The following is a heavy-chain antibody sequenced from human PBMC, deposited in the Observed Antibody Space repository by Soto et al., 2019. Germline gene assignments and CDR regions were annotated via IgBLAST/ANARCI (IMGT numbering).Heavy chain of an antibody. J-gene: IGHJ6*02. V-gene: IGHV3-30*18. CDR2: ISYDGSNK. CDR3: AKDMVVVPAAIDYYYGLYV. CDR1: GFTFSSYG. D-gene: IGHD2-2*01. Sequence: WGSLRLSFAASGFTFSSYGMHWVRQAPGKGLEWEAVISYDGSNKYYADSVKGRFTISRDNSKNTLYLQMNSLRAEDAAVYYCAKDMVVVPAAIDYYYGLYVWGQGTTVPVSS.